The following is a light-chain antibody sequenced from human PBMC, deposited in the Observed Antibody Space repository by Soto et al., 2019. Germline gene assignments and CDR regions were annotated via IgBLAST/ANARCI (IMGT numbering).Light chain of an antibody. V-gene: IGKV3-20*01. CDR2: GAS. CDR3: PQYGSSPLT. CDR1: QSISSSY. Sequence: LTQSPSSLSASVGDRVTITCRASQSISSSYLAWYQQKPGQAPRLLIYGASSRATGIPDRFSGSGSGTDFTLTISRLEPEDFAVYYCPQYGSSPLTFGGGTKVEIK. J-gene: IGKJ4*01.